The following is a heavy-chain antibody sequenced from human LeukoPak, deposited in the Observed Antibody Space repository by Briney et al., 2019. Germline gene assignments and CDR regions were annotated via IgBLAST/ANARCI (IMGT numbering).Heavy chain of an antibody. CDR3: ARDVIAAPGTADY. D-gene: IGHD6-13*01. CDR2: IYYSGST. J-gene: IGHJ4*02. Sequence: ASETLSLTCTVSGGSISSSSYYWGWIRQPPGKGLEWIGSIYYSGSTYYNPSLKSRVTISVDTSKNQFSLKLSSVTAADTAVYYCARDVIAAPGTADYWGQGTLVTVSS. V-gene: IGHV4-39*07. CDR1: GGSISSSSYY.